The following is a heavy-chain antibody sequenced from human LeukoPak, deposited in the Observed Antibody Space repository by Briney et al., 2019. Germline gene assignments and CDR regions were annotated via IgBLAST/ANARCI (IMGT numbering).Heavy chain of an antibody. D-gene: IGHD2-8*01. Sequence: SETLSLTCAVYGGSFSGYYWSWIRQPPGKGLEWIGEISHSGGTNYNPSLKSRVTISVDTSKNQFSLMLSSVTAADTALYYCARGIVLMVYAFDYWGQGTLVTVSS. V-gene: IGHV4-34*01. CDR2: ISHSGGT. CDR3: ARGIVLMVYAFDY. J-gene: IGHJ4*02. CDR1: GGSFSGYY.